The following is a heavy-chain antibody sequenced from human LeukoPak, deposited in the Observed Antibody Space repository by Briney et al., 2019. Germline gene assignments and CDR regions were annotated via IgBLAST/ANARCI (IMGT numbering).Heavy chain of an antibody. D-gene: IGHD2-2*01. J-gene: IGHJ3*02. CDR2: MNPNSGNT. CDR3: ARYCSSTSCPEFDI. V-gene: IGHV1-8*03. Sequence: ASVKVSCKASGYTFTSYDINWVRQARGQGLEWMGWMNPNSGNTGYAQKFQGRVTITRNTSISTAYMELSSLRSEDTAVYYCARYCSSTSCPEFDIWGQGTMVTVSS. CDR1: GYTFTSYD.